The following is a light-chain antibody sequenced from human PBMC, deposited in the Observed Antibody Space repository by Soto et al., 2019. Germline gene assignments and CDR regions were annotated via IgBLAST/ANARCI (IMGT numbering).Light chain of an antibody. J-gene: IGKJ1*01. CDR2: GAS. Sequence: EIVLTQSPGTLSLSPGERDTLYCRASQSVSGSSLAWYQHKPGQAPRLLIYGASSRATGIPDRFSGSGSGTDFTLTISRLEPEDFAVYYCQQYGSSPRTFGQGTKVDIK. V-gene: IGKV3-20*01. CDR3: QQYGSSPRT. CDR1: QSVSGSS.